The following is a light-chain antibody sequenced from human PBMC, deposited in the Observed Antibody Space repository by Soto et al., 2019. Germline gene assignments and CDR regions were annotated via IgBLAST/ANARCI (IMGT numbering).Light chain of an antibody. CDR2: DAS. V-gene: IGKV3D-20*02. J-gene: IGKJ4*01. Sequence: EIVWTQSPGTLSLSPGEGATLSCRASQSVSSTYLAWYQQRPGQAPRLLIYDASNRATGIPARFSGSGSGTDFTLTISSLEPEDFAVYYCQQRSTALTFGGGTKVDIK. CDR3: QQRSTALT. CDR1: QSVSSTY.